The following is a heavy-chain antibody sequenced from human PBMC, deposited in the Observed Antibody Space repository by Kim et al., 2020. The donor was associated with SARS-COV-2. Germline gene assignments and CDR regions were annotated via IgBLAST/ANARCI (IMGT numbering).Heavy chain of an antibody. D-gene: IGHD6-13*01. J-gene: IGHJ4*02. Sequence: SETLSLTCTVSGGSISSYYWSWIRQPPGKGLEWIGYIYYSGSTNYNPSLKSRVTISVDTSKNQFSLKLSSVTAADTAVYYCARLVAAAADFDYWGQGTLVTVSS. V-gene: IGHV4-59*01. CDR1: GGSISSYY. CDR3: ARLVAAAADFDY. CDR2: IYYSGST.